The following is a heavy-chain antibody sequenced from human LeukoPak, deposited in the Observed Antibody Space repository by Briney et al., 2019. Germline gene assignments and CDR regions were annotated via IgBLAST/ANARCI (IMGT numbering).Heavy chain of an antibody. J-gene: IGHJ4*02. V-gene: IGHV3-9*01. D-gene: IGHD4-11*01. CDR3: AKDAQRGFDYSNSLEH. CDR1: GFTFDDYA. CDR2: INWNSDNI. Sequence: PGGSLRLSCAASGFTFDDYAMHWVRQAPGKGLEWVSGINWNSDNIGYADSVKGRFTISRDNAKNSLYLQMNSLRAEDTAIYYCAKDAQRGFDYSNSLEHWGQGSLVTVSS.